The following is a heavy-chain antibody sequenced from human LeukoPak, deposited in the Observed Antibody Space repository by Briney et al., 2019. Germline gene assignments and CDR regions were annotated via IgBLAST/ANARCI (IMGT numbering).Heavy chain of an antibody. CDR2: INSDGSST. Sequence: GGSLRLSCAASGFTFSSYWMHWVRQAPGQGLVWVSRINSDGSSTSYADSVKGRFTISRDNAKNTLYLQMNSLRAEDTAVYYCARADGYNNVDYWGQGTLVTVSS. CDR1: GFTFSSYW. D-gene: IGHD5-24*01. J-gene: IGHJ4*02. CDR3: ARADGYNNVDY. V-gene: IGHV3-74*01.